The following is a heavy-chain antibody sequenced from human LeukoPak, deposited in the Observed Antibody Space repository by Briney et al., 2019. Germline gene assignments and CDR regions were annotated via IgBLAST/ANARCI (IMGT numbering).Heavy chain of an antibody. CDR3: ARRLDYSAGTFDY. Sequence: PGGSLRLSCAVSGFTVSSNYMNWVPQAPGKGLEWVSIIYDNNSTYYADSVKGRFTISRGNSKNTLYLQMNSLRAEDTAVYYCARRLDYSAGTFDYWGQGTLVTVSS. V-gene: IGHV3-53*01. CDR1: GFTVSSNY. D-gene: IGHD3-16*01. J-gene: IGHJ4*02. CDR2: IYDNNST.